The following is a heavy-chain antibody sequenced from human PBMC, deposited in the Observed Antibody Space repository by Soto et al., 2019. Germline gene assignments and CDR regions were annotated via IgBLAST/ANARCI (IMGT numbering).Heavy chain of an antibody. CDR1: GFAFTSSA. CDR2: IVVGSGNT. J-gene: IGHJ4*02. V-gene: IGHV1-58*01. CDR3: ARGRYYYDSSGYYFRY. D-gene: IGHD3-22*01. Sequence: SVKVSCKASGFAFTSSAVQWVRQARGQRLEWIGWIVVGSGNTNYAQSLQERVTITRDMSTSTAYMELSSLRSEDTAVYYCARGRYYYDSSGYYFRYWGQGTLVTVSS.